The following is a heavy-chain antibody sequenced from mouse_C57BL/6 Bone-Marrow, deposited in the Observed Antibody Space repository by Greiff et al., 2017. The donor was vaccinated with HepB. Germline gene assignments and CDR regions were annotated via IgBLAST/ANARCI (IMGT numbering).Heavy chain of an antibody. CDR1: GYTFTSYW. V-gene: IGHV1-59*01. CDR3: ARFYDYDVGAY. CDR2: IDPSDSYT. D-gene: IGHD2-4*01. Sequence: VQLQQPGAELVRPGTSVKLSCKASGYTFTSYWMHWVKQRPGPGLEWIGVIDPSDSYTNYNQKFKGKATLTVDTSSSTAYMQLSSLTSEDSAVYYCARFYDYDVGAYWGQGTLVTVSA. J-gene: IGHJ3*01.